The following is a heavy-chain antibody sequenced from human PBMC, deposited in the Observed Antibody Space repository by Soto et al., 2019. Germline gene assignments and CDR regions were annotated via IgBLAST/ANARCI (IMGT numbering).Heavy chain of an antibody. J-gene: IGHJ6*02. D-gene: IGHD3-10*01. CDR1: GFTFSSYD. CDR2: IGTAGDT. CDR3: ARVLWFGETSPRYGMDV. V-gene: IGHV3-13*01. Sequence: GGSLRLSCAASGFTFSSYDMHWVRQATGKGLEWVSAIGTAGDTYYPGSVKGRFTISRENAKNSLYLQMNSLRAEDTAVYYCARVLWFGETSPRYGMDVWGQGTTVTVSS.